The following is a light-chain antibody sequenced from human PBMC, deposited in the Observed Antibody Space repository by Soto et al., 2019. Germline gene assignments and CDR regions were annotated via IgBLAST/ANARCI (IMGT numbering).Light chain of an antibody. V-gene: IGKV3-20*01. CDR2: GGS. CDR1: QSVSSIY. CDR3: QQYGLSPRT. Sequence: ESVLPQSTGTLSLSPGERATLSCRASQSVSSIYLAWYQKKPGQAPRLLIYGGSSRATGIPDRFSGSGSGTDFTLTISRLEPEDFAVYYCQQYGLSPRTFGQGTKVDI. J-gene: IGKJ1*01.